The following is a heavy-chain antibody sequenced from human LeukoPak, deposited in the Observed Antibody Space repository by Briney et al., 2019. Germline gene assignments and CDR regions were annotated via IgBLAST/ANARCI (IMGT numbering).Heavy chain of an antibody. D-gene: IGHD6-19*01. Sequence: GGSLRLSCAASGFTFRSHWIHWVRQAPGKGLVWVSRISSDGSSTSYADSVKGRFTISRDSAKNTLYLQMNSLRAEDTAVYYCARRGYSSGAQDYWGQGTLVTVSS. CDR1: GFTFRSHW. V-gene: IGHV3-74*01. J-gene: IGHJ4*02. CDR3: ARRGYSSGAQDY. CDR2: ISSDGSST.